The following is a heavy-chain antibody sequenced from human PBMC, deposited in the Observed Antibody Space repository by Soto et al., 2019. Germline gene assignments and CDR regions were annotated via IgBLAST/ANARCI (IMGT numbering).Heavy chain of an antibody. Sequence: QVQLQQWGAGLLKPSETLSLTCAVYGGSFSGYYWSWIRQPPGKGLEWIGEINHSGSTNYNPSLKSRVTISVDTSKNQFSLKLSSVTAADTAVYYCAREVCSSGWYAREDYWGQGTLVTVSS. V-gene: IGHV4-34*01. CDR1: GGSFSGYY. D-gene: IGHD6-19*01. CDR2: INHSGST. CDR3: AREVCSSGWYAREDY. J-gene: IGHJ4*02.